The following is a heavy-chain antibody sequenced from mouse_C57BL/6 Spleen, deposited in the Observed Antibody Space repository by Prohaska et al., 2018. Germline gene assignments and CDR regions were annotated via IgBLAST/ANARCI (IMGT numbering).Heavy chain of an antibody. CDR3: AKDYAMDY. J-gene: IGHJ4*01. CDR2: ISGGGGNT. V-gene: IGHV5-9*01. CDR1: GFTFSSYT. Sequence: EVMLVESGGGLVKPGGSLKLSCAASGFTFSSYTMSWVRQTPEKRLEWVATISGGGGNTYYPDSVKGRFTISRDNAKNTLYLQMSSLRSEDTALYYCAKDYAMDYWGQGTSVTVSS.